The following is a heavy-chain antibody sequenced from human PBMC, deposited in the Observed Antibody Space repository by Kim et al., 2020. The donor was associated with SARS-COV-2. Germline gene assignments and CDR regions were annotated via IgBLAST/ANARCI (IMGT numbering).Heavy chain of an antibody. J-gene: IGHJ4*02. Sequence: SAKGRFTISRDNAKNSLYLQMNSLRAGDTAVYYCARDFRYGSGSYYEFDYWGQGTLVTVSS. CDR3: ARDFRYGSGSYYEFDY. V-gene: IGHV3-21*01. D-gene: IGHD3-10*01.